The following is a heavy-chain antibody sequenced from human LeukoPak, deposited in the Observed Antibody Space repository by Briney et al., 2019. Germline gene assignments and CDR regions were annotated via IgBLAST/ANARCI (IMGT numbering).Heavy chain of an antibody. CDR2: IYPGDSDT. Sequence: GESLKISCKGSGYSFTSYWIGWVRQMPGKGLEWMGIIYPGDSDTRHSPSFQGQVTISADKSISTAYLQWSSLKASDTAMYYCAAGQLRYFDWLLYEDYWGQGTLVTVSS. J-gene: IGHJ4*02. CDR3: AAGQLRYFDWLLYEDY. CDR1: GYSFTSYW. D-gene: IGHD3-9*01. V-gene: IGHV5-51*01.